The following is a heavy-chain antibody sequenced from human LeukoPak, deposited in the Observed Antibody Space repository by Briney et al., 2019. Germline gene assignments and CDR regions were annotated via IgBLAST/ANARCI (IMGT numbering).Heavy chain of an antibody. Sequence: PGGSLGLSCAASGFTFSSYWMSWVRQAPGKGLEWVANIKQDGSEKHYVDSVKGRFTISRDNAKNSLYLQMNSLRAEDTAVYYCASAGDYYDSSGSDYWGQGTLVTVSS. D-gene: IGHD3-22*01. V-gene: IGHV3-7*01. CDR2: IKQDGSEK. J-gene: IGHJ4*02. CDR1: GFTFSSYW. CDR3: ASAGDYYDSSGSDY.